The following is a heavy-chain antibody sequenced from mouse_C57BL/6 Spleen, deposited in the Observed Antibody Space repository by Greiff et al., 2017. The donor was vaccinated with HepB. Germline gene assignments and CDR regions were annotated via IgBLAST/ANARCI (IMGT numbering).Heavy chain of an antibody. Sequence: QVQLQQPGAELVKPGASVKLSCKASGYTFTSYWMHWVKQRPGQGLEWIGMIHPNSGSTNYNEKFKSKATLTVDKSSSTAYMQLSSLTSEDSAVYDCARERTMVNWFAYWGQGTLVTVSA. CDR2: IHPNSGST. D-gene: IGHD2-2*01. V-gene: IGHV1-64*01. CDR1: GYTFTSYW. CDR3: ARERTMVNWFAY. J-gene: IGHJ3*01.